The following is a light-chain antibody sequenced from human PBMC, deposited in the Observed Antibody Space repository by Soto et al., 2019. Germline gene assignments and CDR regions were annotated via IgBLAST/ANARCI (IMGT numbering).Light chain of an antibody. CDR1: ESLLHSNGYNY. V-gene: IGKV2-28*01. CDR2: LGS. Sequence: DVAMTQSPLSLPVTLGQPASISCRSSESLLHSNGYNYLDWYLQKTGESPQLLIYLGSNRSSGVPDRFSGSGSGTDFTLKISRVEAEDVGVYYCMQALQTLWTFGQGTKVDIK. CDR3: MQALQTLWT. J-gene: IGKJ1*01.